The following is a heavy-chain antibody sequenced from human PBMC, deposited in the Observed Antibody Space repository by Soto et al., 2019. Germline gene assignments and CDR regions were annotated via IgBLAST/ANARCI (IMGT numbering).Heavy chain of an antibody. J-gene: IGHJ5*02. CDR3: ARIGDSSSWFLNWFDP. CDR2: INHSGST. Sequence: KTSETLSLTCAVYGGSFSGYYWSWIRQPPGKGPEWIGEINHSGSTNYNPSLKSRVTISVDTSKNQFSLKLSSVTAADTAVYYCARIGDSSSWFLNWFDPWGQGTLVTVSS. D-gene: IGHD6-13*01. CDR1: GGSFSGYY. V-gene: IGHV4-34*01.